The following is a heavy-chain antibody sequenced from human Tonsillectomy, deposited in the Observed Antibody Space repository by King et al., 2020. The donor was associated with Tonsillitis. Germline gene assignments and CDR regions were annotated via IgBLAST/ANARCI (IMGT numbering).Heavy chain of an antibody. CDR3: ARVCPDSSGSYWYFDL. CDR1: GGSISSSSYY. J-gene: IGHJ2*01. V-gene: IGHV4-39*07. Sequence: QLQESGPGLVKPSETLSLTCTVSGGSISSSSYYWGWIRQPPGKGLEWIGSIYYSGSTYYNPSLKSRVTISVDTSKNQFSLKLSSVTAADTAVYYCARVCPDSSGSYWYFDLWGRGTLVTVSS. D-gene: IGHD6-19*01. CDR2: IYYSGST.